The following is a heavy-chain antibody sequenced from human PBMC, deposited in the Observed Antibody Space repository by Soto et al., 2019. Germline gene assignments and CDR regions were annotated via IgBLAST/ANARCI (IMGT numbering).Heavy chain of an antibody. CDR3: ARFGGSYYFDY. V-gene: IGHV3-64*01. D-gene: IGHD1-26*01. CDR2: INTNGGIT. Sequence: GGSLRLSCAASGFTFSNYAMHWVRQAPGKGLEYVSGINTNGGITHYANSVKGRFTISRDNSKNTLYLQMGSLRADDMAVYYCARFGGSYYFDYWGQGT. CDR1: GFTFSNYA. J-gene: IGHJ4*02.